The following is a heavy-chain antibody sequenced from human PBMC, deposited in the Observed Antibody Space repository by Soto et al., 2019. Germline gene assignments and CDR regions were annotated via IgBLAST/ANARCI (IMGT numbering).Heavy chain of an antibody. Sequence: EVQLLESGGGLVQPGGSLRLSCAASRFTFSTYAMSWVRQAPGKGLEWVSDISGSGGNTYYADSVKGRFTISRDNSQNPLYLQMYSLRAEDSAVYYCAISAMVRRGGWFDPWCQGTLVTVSS. J-gene: IGHJ5*02. V-gene: IGHV3-23*01. CDR2: ISGSGGNT. CDR1: RFTFSTYA. CDR3: AISAMVRRGGWFDP. D-gene: IGHD3-10*01.